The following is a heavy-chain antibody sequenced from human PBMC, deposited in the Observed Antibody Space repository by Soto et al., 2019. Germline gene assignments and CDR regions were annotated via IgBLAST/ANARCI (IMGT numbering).Heavy chain of an antibody. Sequence: QVQLVQSGAEVKKPGASVKVACKASGYSFNSYYMHWVRHAPGQGPEWMGVINPSGASTSYAQKFQGRVTMTRDTSTSTGYMELSSLRSEDTALYYCASDYNAYQRQHVFDIWGQGTLVTVSS. J-gene: IGHJ3*02. D-gene: IGHD3-10*01. CDR1: GYSFNSYY. V-gene: IGHV1-46*02. CDR3: ASDYNAYQRQHVFDI. CDR2: INPSGAST.